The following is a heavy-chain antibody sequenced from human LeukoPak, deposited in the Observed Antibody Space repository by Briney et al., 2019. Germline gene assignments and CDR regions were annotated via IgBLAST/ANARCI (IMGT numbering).Heavy chain of an antibody. J-gene: IGHJ4*02. CDR2: MNPNSGNT. D-gene: IGHD5-18*01. CDR1: GYTFTSYD. Sequence: ASVKVSCKASGYTFTSYDINWVRQATGQGLEWMGWMNPNSGNTGYAQKFQGRVTITRNTSISTAYMELSSLRSEDTAVCYCARANKYSYGTLFSHASFDYWGQGTLVTVSS. CDR3: ARANKYSYGTLFSHASFDY. V-gene: IGHV1-8*03.